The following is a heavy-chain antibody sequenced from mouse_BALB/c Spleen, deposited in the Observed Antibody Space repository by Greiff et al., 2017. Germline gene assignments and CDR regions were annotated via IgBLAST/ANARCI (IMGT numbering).Heavy chain of an antibody. V-gene: IGHV3-6*02. CDR1: GYSITSGYY. CDR3: ASMINAMDY. D-gene: IGHD2-4*01. CDR2: ISYDGSN. J-gene: IGHJ4*01. Sequence: EVQLQESGPGLVKPSQSLSLTCSVTGYSITSGYYWNWIRQFPGNKLEWMGYISYDGSNNYNPSLKNRISITRDTSKNQFFLKLNSVTTEDTATYYCASMINAMDYWGQGTSVTVSS.